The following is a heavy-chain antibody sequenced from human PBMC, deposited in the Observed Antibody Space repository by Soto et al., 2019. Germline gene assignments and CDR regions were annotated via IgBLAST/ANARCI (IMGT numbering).Heavy chain of an antibody. V-gene: IGHV1-2*04. CDR3: ARDPFPSGWWSKRLWFDP. J-gene: IGHJ5*02. CDR1: GYTFTGYY. Sequence: GASVKVSCKASGYTFTGYYMHWVRQAPGQGLEWMGWINPNSGGTNYAQKFQGWVTMTRDTSISTAYMELSRLRSDDTAVYYCARDPFPSGWWSKRLWFDPWGQGTLVTVS. D-gene: IGHD2-15*01. CDR2: INPNSGGT.